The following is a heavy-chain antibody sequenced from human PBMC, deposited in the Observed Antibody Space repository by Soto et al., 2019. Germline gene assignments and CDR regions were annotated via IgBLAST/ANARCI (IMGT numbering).Heavy chain of an antibody. V-gene: IGHV4-59*01. CDR3: ARDAPMGGFET. Sequence: SETLSLTCTVSGGSISSYYWSWIRQPPGKGLEWIGYIYYSGSTNYNPSLKSRVTISVDTSKNQFSLKLSSVTAADTAVYYCARDAPMGGFETWGQGTLVTVSS. D-gene: IGHD5-12*01. CDR1: GGSISSYY. J-gene: IGHJ4*02. CDR2: IYYSGST.